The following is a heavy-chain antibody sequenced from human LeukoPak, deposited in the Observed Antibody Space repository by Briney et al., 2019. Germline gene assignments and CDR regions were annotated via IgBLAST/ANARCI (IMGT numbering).Heavy chain of an antibody. CDR1: GGSISSSRYY. D-gene: IGHD5-24*01. V-gene: IGHV4-39*01. Sequence: SETLSLTCTVSGGSISSSRYYWGWIRQPPGKGLEWIGSIYYSGSTYYNPSLKSRVTISVDTSKNQFSLKLSSVTAADTAVYYCARSGWLQFLDIWGQGTMVTVSS. CDR3: ARSGWLQFLDI. CDR2: IYYSGST. J-gene: IGHJ3*02.